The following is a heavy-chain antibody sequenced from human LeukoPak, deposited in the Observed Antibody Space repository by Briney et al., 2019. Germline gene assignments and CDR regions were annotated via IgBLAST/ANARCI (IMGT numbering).Heavy chain of an antibody. CDR3: ARGLKYYYDSSGYYSSGDY. Sequence: GAPVKVSCKATGYTFTGYYMHWVRQAPGQGLEWMGGIIPIFGTANYAQKFQGRVTMTRDTSISTAYMELSRLRSDDTAVYYCARGLKYYYDSSGYYSSGDYWGQGTLVTVSS. J-gene: IGHJ4*02. V-gene: IGHV1-2*02. D-gene: IGHD3-22*01. CDR1: GYTFTGYY. CDR2: IIPIFGTA.